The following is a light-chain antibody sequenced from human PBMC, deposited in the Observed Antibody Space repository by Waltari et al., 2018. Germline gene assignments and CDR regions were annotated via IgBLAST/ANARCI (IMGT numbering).Light chain of an antibody. CDR1: QSVSRA. CDR2: GAS. CDR3: QHYVRLPAT. Sequence: IVLTQYPGSLSSSPGERVTLSCRARQSVSRALAGYQQKPGQDPRLLIFGASNRATGIPDRFSGSGSETDFSLTISRLEPEDCAVYYCQHYVRLPATFGRGTKVEIK. V-gene: IGKV3-20*01. J-gene: IGKJ1*01.